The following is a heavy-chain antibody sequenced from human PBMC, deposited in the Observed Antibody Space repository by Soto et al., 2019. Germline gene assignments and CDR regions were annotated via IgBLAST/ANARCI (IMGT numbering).Heavy chain of an antibody. V-gene: IGHV1-2*04. J-gene: IGHJ3*02. CDR1: GYPFTGYY. CDR3: ARGYSSSDKGAFDI. CDR2: INPNSGGT. D-gene: IGHD6-13*01. Sequence: GASVKLSCKASGYPFTGYYMHWVRQAPGQGLEWVGWINPNSGGTNYAQKFQGWVTMTRDTSISTAYMELSRLRSDDTAVYYCARGYSSSDKGAFDIWGQGTMVTVSS.